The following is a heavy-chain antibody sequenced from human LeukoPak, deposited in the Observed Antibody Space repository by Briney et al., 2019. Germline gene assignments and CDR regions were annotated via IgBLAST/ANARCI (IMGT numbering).Heavy chain of an antibody. V-gene: IGHV4-59*01. CDR1: GGSISSYY. Sequence: SETLSLTCTVSGGSISSYYWSWIRQPPGKGLEWIGYIYYSGSTNYNPSLKSRVTISVDTSKNQFSLKLSSVAAADTAVYYCARVVGLIWSGYYDAFDIWGQGTMVTVSS. D-gene: IGHD3-3*01. CDR2: IYYSGST. CDR3: ARVVGLIWSGYYDAFDI. J-gene: IGHJ3*02.